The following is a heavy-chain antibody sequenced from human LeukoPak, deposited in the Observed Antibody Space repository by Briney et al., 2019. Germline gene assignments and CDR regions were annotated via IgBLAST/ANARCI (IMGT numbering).Heavy chain of an antibody. J-gene: IGHJ4*02. CDR2: INQDGSEK. D-gene: IGHD5-24*01. CDR1: GFTFSSYW. V-gene: IGHV3-7*01. CDR3: VEDGYNFGGGFDY. Sequence: TGGSLRLSCAASGFTFSSYWMSWVRQAPGKGLEWVANINQDGSEKYYVDSVKGRFTISRDNAKNSLYLQMNSLRVEDTAVYSCVEDGYNFGGGFDYWGQGTLVTVSS.